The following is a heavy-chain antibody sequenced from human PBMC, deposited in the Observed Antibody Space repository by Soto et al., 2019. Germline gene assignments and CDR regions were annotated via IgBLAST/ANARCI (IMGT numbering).Heavy chain of an antibody. Sequence: ASVKVSCKASGYTFTGYAMHWVRQTPGQRLEWMGWINAGNGNTKYSQKFQGRVTITRDTSASTAYMELSSLRSEDTAVYYCARAVAVPADFDYWGPGTLVTVSS. D-gene: IGHD6-19*01. CDR3: ARAVAVPADFDY. V-gene: IGHV1-3*01. CDR1: GYTFTGYA. J-gene: IGHJ4*02. CDR2: INAGNGNT.